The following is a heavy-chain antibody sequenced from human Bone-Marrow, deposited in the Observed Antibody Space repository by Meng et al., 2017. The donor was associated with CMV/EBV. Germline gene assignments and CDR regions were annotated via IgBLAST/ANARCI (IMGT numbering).Heavy chain of an antibody. D-gene: IGHD6-19*01. J-gene: IGHJ4*02. CDR3: ARGNIAVAGTGSDY. CDR1: GFTFSSYS. CDR2: ISSSSSYI. V-gene: IGHV3-21*01. Sequence: GESLKISCAASGFTFSSYSMNWVRQAPGKGLEWVSSISSSSSYIYYADSVKGRFTISRDNAKNSLYLQMNSLRAEDTAVYYCARGNIAVAGTGSDYWGQGQRVTCSS.